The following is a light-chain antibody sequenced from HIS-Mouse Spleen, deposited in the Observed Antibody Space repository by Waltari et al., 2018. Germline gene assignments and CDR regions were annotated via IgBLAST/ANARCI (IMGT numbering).Light chain of an antibody. CDR3: NSRDSSGNHLSV. J-gene: IGLJ1*01. Sequence: SSELTQDPAVSVALGQTFRITCQGDSLRRYYDSWYQPKTGQAPALFIYGKNNRPPGIPDRFSCSSSGNTASLTIPGAQAENEADHYCNSRDSSGNHLSVFGTGTKVTVL. CDR1: SLRRYY. V-gene: IGLV3-19*01. CDR2: GKN.